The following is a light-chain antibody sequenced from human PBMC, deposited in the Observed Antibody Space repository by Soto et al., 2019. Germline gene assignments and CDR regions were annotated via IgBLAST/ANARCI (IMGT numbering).Light chain of an antibody. V-gene: IGLV1-40*01. Sequence: QSVLTQPPSVSGAPGQRVTISCTGSSSNIGAGYDVHWYQQLPGTAPKLLIYGNSNRRSGVPDRFSGSKSGTSASLAITGLQAEDEADYYCQSYDSSVSGYVFGTGTKVTVL. CDR3: QSYDSSVSGYV. CDR1: SSNIGAGYD. J-gene: IGLJ1*01. CDR2: GNS.